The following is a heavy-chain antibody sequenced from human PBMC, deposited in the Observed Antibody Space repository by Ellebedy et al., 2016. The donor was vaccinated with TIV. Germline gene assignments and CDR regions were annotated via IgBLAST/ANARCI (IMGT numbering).Heavy chain of an antibody. Sequence: SETLSLTCTVSGGSISSYYWSWIRQPPGKGLEWIGYIYYSGSTNYNPSLKSRVTISVDTSKNQFSLKLSSVTAADTAVYYCARDTGLLGDFDYWGQGTLVTVSS. V-gene: IGHV4-59*01. J-gene: IGHJ4*02. CDR1: GGSISSYY. CDR3: ARDTGLLGDFDY. CDR2: IYYSGST. D-gene: IGHD2-15*01.